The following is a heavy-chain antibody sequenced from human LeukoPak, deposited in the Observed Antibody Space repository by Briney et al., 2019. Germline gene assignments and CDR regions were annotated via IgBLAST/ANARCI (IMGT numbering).Heavy chain of an antibody. Sequence: GASVKVSCKASGGTFSSYAISWVRQAPGQGLQWMGIINPGGGSATYAQKFRGRITMTRDTSTSTVYMELSSLRSEDTAVYFCARSRTGTDPYFDYWGQGTLVTVSS. CDR3: ARSRTGTDPYFDY. CDR1: GGTFSSYA. V-gene: IGHV1-46*01. J-gene: IGHJ4*02. CDR2: INPGGGSA. D-gene: IGHD1-1*01.